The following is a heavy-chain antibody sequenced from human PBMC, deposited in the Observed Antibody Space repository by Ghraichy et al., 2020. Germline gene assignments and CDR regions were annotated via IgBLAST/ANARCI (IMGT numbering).Heavy chain of an antibody. CDR1: GGSISNSNW. D-gene: IGHD3-10*01. V-gene: IGHV4-4*02. CDR3: ARDMRYYGSGTYLLHGMDG. J-gene: IGHJ6*02. CDR2: IYHTGST. Sequence: SETLSLTCTVSGGSISNSNWWSWVRQPPGKGLEWIGDIYHTGSTDFNPSLKSRVTISVDKSKNYFSLKVTSVTAADTAVYYCARDMRYYGSGTYLLHGMDGWGQVSTVTVS.